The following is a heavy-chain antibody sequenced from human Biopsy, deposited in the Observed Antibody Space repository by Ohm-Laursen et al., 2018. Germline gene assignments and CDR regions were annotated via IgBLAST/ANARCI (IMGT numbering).Heavy chain of an antibody. CDR2: VIPISNTA. D-gene: IGHD4-17*01. CDR3: ATLTEDYGASPDS. V-gene: IGHV1-69*06. Sequence: SVKVSCKSSGGPFGSYAINWMRQAPGRGLEWMGRVIPISNTANYAQNFQDRLTITADRSTNTAYMELNSLRSEDTAVYFCATLTEDYGASPDSWGQGTLVVVSS. CDR1: GGPFGSYA. J-gene: IGHJ4*02.